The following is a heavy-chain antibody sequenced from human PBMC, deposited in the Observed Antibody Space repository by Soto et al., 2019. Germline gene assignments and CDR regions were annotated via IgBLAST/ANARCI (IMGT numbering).Heavy chain of an antibody. D-gene: IGHD6-19*01. Sequence: QVQLVQSGPEVKNPGASVKVSCKASGYTFKNYGIKWVRQAPGQGLEWVGWITTYNGNRYSAEKFQGRVTMTTDTSTSTTYMELKSLTSDDKGVYYCARDAQPKGVAADGASDYWGQGTLVTVSS. J-gene: IGHJ4*02. CDR1: GYTFKNYG. V-gene: IGHV1-18*01. CDR2: ITTYNGNR. CDR3: ARDAQPKGVAADGASDY.